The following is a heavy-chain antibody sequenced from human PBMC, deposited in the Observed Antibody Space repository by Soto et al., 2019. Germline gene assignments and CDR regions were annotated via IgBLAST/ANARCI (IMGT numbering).Heavy chain of an antibody. D-gene: IGHD6-13*01. CDR2: IYYSGST. CDR1: GGSISSYY. J-gene: IGHJ4*02. V-gene: IGHV4-59*01. Sequence: PSETLSLTCTVSGGSISSYYWSWIRKPPGKGLEWIGYIYYSGSTNYNPSLKSRVTISVDTSKNQFSLKLSSVTAADTAVYYCARAQTAAGRRTGGLFIDYWGQGTLVTVSS. CDR3: ARAQTAAGRRTGGLFIDY.